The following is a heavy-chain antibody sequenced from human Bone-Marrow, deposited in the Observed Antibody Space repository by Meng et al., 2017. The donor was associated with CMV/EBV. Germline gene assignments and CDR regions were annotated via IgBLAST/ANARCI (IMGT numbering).Heavy chain of an antibody. CDR1: GFTFSSYA. D-gene: IGHD1-26*01. Sequence: GESLKISCAASGFTFSSYAMHWVRQAPGKGLEWVAVISYDGSNKYYADSVKGRFTISRDNSKNTLYLQMNSLRAEDTAVYYCARAWELLLFDYWGQGTRVTVSS. J-gene: IGHJ4*02. CDR3: ARAWELLLFDY. V-gene: IGHV3-30-3*01. CDR2: ISYDGSNK.